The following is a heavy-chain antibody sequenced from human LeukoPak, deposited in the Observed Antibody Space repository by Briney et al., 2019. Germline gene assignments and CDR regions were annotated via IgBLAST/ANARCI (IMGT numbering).Heavy chain of an antibody. J-gene: IGHJ4*02. Sequence: PSETLSLTCTVSGYSIRTSHYWGWIRQSPGKGLEWIGNIYRSGTTYYNPSLKSRVTISMDTSKNQFSLKLTSVTAADTAVYYCARAGDIAMAYPAYFDYWGQGTPVIVSS. CDR1: GYSIRTSHY. V-gene: IGHV4-38-2*02. CDR2: IYRSGTT. CDR3: ARAGDIAMAYPAYFDY. D-gene: IGHD5-18*01.